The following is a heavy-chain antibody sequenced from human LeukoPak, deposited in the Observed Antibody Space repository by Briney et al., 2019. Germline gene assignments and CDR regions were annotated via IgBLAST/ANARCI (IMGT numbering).Heavy chain of an antibody. CDR1: GGSISSSSYC. J-gene: IGHJ3*02. D-gene: IGHD2-2*01. CDR3: ASYSGLGDIAAMFSAFDI. V-gene: IGHV4-39*07. Sequence: SSETLSLTCTVSGGSISSSSYCWGWIRQPPGKGLESIGSIYYSGSTYYNPSLKSRVTISVDTSKNQFSLKLSSVTAADTAVYYCASYSGLGDIAAMFSAFDIWGQGTMVTVSS. CDR2: IYYSGST.